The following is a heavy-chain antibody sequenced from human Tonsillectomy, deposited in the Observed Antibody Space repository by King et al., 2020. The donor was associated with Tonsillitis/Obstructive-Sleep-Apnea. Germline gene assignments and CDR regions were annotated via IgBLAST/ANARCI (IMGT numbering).Heavy chain of an antibody. J-gene: IGHJ5*02. CDR1: GFMFHDYA. Sequence: VQLVESGGGLVQPGRSLRLSCAASGFMFHDYAMHWVRHAPGKGLEWVSGISWNSGSIGYADSVKGRFTISRDNAKNSLYLQMNSLRAEDTALYYCTKDKTPRVGGAGNWFDPWGQGTLVTVSS. D-gene: IGHD3-16*01. CDR3: TKDKTPRVGGAGNWFDP. V-gene: IGHV3-9*01. CDR2: ISWNSGSI.